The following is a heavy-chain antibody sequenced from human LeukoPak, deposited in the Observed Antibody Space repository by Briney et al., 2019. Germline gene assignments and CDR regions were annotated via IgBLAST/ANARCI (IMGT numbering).Heavy chain of an antibody. J-gene: IGHJ4*02. CDR2: IRYDGSNQ. V-gene: IGHV3-30*02. D-gene: IGHD3-16*01. Sequence: GGSLRLSCAASGFTFSSYEMSWVRQAPGKGLEWVAFIRYDGSNQYYADSVKGRFTISRDNSKSTLYLQMNSLRPEDTAVYYCSKDWGGWGQGTLVTVSS. CDR1: GFTFSSYE. CDR3: SKDWGG.